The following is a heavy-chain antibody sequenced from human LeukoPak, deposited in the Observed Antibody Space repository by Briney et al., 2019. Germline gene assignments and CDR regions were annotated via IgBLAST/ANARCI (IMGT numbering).Heavy chain of an antibody. CDR2: ISSNSRHI. Sequence: GGSLRLSCAASGFTFSTYSMNWVRQAPGKGLEWVSSISSNSRHIYYADSMRGRFTISRDNAKNSLYLQMNSLKPEDTAVYYCARVAEAAAFDSWGQGTLVTVS. J-gene: IGHJ4*02. V-gene: IGHV3-21*06. CDR1: GFTFSTYS. CDR3: ARVAEAAAFDS. D-gene: IGHD6-13*01.